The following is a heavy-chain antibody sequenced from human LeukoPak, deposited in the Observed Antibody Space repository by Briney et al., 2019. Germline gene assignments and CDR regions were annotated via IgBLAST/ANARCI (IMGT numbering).Heavy chain of an antibody. CDR3: ARLQGGSTAVFDY. Sequence: SETLSLTCTVSGGSISGDYWSWIRQPPGKGLEWVGYIYYTGRTNYNPSLKSRVTISVDTSKNQFFLKLGSVTAADTAVYYCARLQGGSTAVFDYWGQGTLVSVSS. CDR2: IYYTGRT. V-gene: IGHV4-59*01. CDR1: GGSISGDY. D-gene: IGHD1-26*01. J-gene: IGHJ4*02.